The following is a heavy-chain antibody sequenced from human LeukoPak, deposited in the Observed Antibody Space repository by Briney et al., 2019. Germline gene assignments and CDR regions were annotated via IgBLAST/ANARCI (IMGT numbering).Heavy chain of an antibody. J-gene: IGHJ3*02. CDR3: ARGSYYDSSGYHRSPFDI. Sequence: GASVKVPCKASGYTFNSYDINWVRQGTGQGLEWMGWMNPNSGNIGYAQKFQGRVTMTRDTSITTAYMELSSLTSDDTAVYYCARGSYYDSSGYHRSPFDIWGQGTTVTVSS. V-gene: IGHV1-8*01. CDR1: GYTFNSYD. D-gene: IGHD3-22*01. CDR2: MNPNSGNI.